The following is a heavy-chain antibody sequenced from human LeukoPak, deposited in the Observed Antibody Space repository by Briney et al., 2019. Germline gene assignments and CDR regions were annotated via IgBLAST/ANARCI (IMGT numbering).Heavy chain of an antibody. J-gene: IGHJ4*02. V-gene: IGHV1-2*02. D-gene: IGHD3-9*01. CDR3: ARSPHILTGENFDY. CDR1: GGTFSSYA. CDR2: TNPNSGGT. Sequence: SVKVSCKASGGTFSSYAISWVRQAPGQGLEWMGWTNPNSGGTNYAQKFQGRVTMTRDTSITTAYMEMSRLRSDDTALYYCARSPHILTGENFDYWGQGTLVTVSS.